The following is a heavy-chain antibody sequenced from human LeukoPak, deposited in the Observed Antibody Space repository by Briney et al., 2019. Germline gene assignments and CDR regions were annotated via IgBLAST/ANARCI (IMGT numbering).Heavy chain of an antibody. CDR1: GGTFSSYA. D-gene: IGHD3-10*01. CDR2: IIPIFGTA. CDR3: ARSNYGSGSSAIDY. Sequence: SVKVSCKASGGTFSSYAISWVRQAPGQGLEWMGRIIPIFGTANYAQKFQGRVTITTDESTSAAYMELSSLRSEDTAVYYCARSNYGSGSSAIDYWGQGTLVTVSS. V-gene: IGHV1-69*05. J-gene: IGHJ4*02.